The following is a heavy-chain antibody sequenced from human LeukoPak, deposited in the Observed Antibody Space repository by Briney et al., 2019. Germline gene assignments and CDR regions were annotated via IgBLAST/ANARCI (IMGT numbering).Heavy chain of an antibody. CDR2: ISGRSSHT. D-gene: IGHD6-25*01. CDR3: GRAFPPLRTSSAGDL. V-gene: IGHV3-11*06. J-gene: IGHJ4*02. CDR1: GFTFSDYD. Sequence: GGSLRLSCSASGFTFSDYDMSWIRQAPGKGLEWISAISGRSSHTYYGDSVKGRFSISRDNAKNLLYLQMNGLGAEGTAVYYCGRAFPPLRTSSAGDLWGQGTLVTVSS.